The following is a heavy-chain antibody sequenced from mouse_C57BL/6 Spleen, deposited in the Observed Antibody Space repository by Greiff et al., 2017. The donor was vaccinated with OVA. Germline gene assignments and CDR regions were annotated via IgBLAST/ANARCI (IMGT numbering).Heavy chain of an antibody. Sequence: DVQLQESGGDLVKPGGSLKLSCAASGFTFSSYGMSWVRQTPDKRLEWVATISSGGSYTSYPDSVKGRFTISRDNAKNTLYLQMSSLKSEDTAMYYCARHEAAQAIYYAMDYWGQGTSVTVSS. CDR1: GFTFSSYG. J-gene: IGHJ4*01. CDR3: ARHEAAQAIYYAMDY. D-gene: IGHD3-2*02. CDR2: ISSGGSYT. V-gene: IGHV5-6*01.